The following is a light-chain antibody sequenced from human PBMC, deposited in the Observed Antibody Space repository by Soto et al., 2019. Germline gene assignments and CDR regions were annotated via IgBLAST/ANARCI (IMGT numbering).Light chain of an antibody. J-gene: IGKJ1*01. CDR3: QQYGSSPQT. CDR1: QSVSSTY. Sequence: EIVLTQSPGTLSLSPGERATLSCRASQSVSSTYLAWYQQKPGQAPRLLIYGTSTRATGIPDRFSGSGSGTDLTLTISRLEPEDFAVYYCQQYGSSPQTLGQGTKVDIK. CDR2: GTS. V-gene: IGKV3-20*01.